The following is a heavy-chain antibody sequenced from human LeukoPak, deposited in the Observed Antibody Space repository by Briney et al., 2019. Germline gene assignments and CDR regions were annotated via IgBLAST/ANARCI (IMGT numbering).Heavy chain of an antibody. J-gene: IGHJ4*02. Sequence: SGTLSPTCTVSGGSISSYYWSWIRQPPGKGLEWIGYIYYSGSTNYNPSLKSRVTISVDTSKNQFSLKMSSVTAADTAVYYCARGYYDSSGYSFDYWGQGTLVTVSS. CDR3: ARGYYDSSGYSFDY. CDR1: GGSISSYY. V-gene: IGHV4-59*12. CDR2: IYYSGST. D-gene: IGHD3-22*01.